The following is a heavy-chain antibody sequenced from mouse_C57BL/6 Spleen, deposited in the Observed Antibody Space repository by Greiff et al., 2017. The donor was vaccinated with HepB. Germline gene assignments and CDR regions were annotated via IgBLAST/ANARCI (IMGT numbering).Heavy chain of an antibody. CDR2: INPSTGGT. D-gene: IGHD2-4*01. J-gene: IGHJ3*01. Sequence: DVQLQESGPELVKPGASVKISCKASGYSFTGYYMNWVKQSPEKSLEWIGEINPSTGGTTYNQKFKAKATLTVDKSSSTAYMQLKSLTSEDSAVYYCARGDYDGVAYWGQGTLVTVSA. CDR1: GYSFTGYY. CDR3: ARGDYDGVAY. V-gene: IGHV1-42*01.